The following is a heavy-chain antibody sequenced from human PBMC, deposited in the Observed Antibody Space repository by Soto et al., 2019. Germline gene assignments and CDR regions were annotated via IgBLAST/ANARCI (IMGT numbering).Heavy chain of an antibody. J-gene: IGHJ4*02. CDR1: GGSFSGYY. Sequence: QVQLQQWGAGLLKPSETLSLTCAVYGGSFSGYYWSWIRQPPGKGLEWIGEINHSGSTNYNPSLKSRVTISVDTSKNQLSLKLSSVTAADTAVYYCARGLSKLERRVDYWGQGTLVTVSS. V-gene: IGHV4-34*01. CDR3: ARGLSKLERRVDY. CDR2: INHSGST. D-gene: IGHD1-1*01.